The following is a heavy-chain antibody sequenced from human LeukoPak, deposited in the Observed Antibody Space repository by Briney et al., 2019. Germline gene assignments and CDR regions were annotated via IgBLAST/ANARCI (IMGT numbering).Heavy chain of an antibody. J-gene: IGHJ4*02. CDR3: ARGWLRNLDY. D-gene: IGHD1-14*01. CDR2: INPNSGGT. Sequence: GASVKVSCKASGYTFTSYDINWVRQATGRGLEWMGWINPNSGGTNYAQKFQGRVTMTRDTSISTAYMELSRLRSDDTAVYYCARGWLRNLDYWGQGTLVTVSS. CDR1: GYTFTSYD. V-gene: IGHV1-2*02.